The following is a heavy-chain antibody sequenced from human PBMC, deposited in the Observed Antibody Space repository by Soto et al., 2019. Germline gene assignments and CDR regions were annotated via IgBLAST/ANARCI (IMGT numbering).Heavy chain of an antibody. CDR1: GYTFTSYD. Sequence: ASVKVSCKASGYTFTSYDINWVRQATGQGLEWMGWMNPNSGNTGYAQKFQGRVTMTRNTSISTAYMELSSLRSEDTAVYYCAREDRFLEWLSHSNWFDPCAQGTLVTVSS. V-gene: IGHV1-8*01. CDR3: AREDRFLEWLSHSNWFDP. CDR2: MNPNSGNT. J-gene: IGHJ5*02. D-gene: IGHD3-3*01.